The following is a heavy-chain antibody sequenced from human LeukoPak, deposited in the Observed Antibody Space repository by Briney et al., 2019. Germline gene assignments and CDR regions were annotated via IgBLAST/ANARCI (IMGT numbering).Heavy chain of an antibody. V-gene: IGHV4-39*07. J-gene: IGHJ3*02. D-gene: IGHD6-19*01. CDR3: ARTVPSLSGYSSGWDAFDI. CDR2: IYYSGST. CDR1: GGSISSSSYY. Sequence: PSETLSLTCTVSGGSISSSSYYWGWIRQPPGKGLEWIGSIYYSGSTYYNPSLKSRVTISVDTSKNQFSLKLSSVTAADTAVYYCARTVPSLSGYSSGWDAFDIWGQGTMVTVSS.